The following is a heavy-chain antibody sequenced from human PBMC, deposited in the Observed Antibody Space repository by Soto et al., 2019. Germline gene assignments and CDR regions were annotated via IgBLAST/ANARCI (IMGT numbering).Heavy chain of an antibody. V-gene: IGHV3-48*03. Sequence: EVQLVESGGGLVQPGGSLRLSCAASGFTFSSYEMNWVRQAPGKGLEWVSYISSSGSPIYYADSVKGRFTISRDNAKNSLYLQMNSLRAEDPAVYYCARGQYSSGGGYFDYWGQETLVTVSS. CDR2: ISSSGSPI. CDR3: ARGQYSSGGGYFDY. J-gene: IGHJ4*02. D-gene: IGHD6-19*01. CDR1: GFTFSSYE.